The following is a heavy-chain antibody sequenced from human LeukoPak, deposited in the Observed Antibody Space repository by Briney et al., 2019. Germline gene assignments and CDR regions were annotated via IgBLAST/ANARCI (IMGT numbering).Heavy chain of an antibody. CDR1: GFSLWRHY. V-gene: IGHV3-53*01. Sequence: PGGSLRLSCAASGFSLWRHYMNWVRQAPGKGLEWVALSYSGGSTYYADSVKGRFTISRDNSKNMLHLEMNSLRVEDSAVYYCARVPDVDGYIHAPFVSWGQGTLVTASS. CDR2: SYSGGST. CDR3: ARVPDVDGYIHAPFVS. J-gene: IGHJ4*02. D-gene: IGHD5-24*01.